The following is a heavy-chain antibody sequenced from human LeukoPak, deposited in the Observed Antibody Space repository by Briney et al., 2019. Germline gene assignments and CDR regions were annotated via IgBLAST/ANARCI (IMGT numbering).Heavy chain of an antibody. CDR1: GVSISSSNSY. J-gene: IGHJ1*01. D-gene: IGHD3-22*01. Sequence: PSETLSPTCTVSGVSISSSNSYWGWIRQPPGKGLEWIGSIYYSGNTYYNASLKSQVSISIDTSKNQFSLRLTSVTAADTAVYYCARGRAYYYDSSGYYFRYWGQGTLVTVSS. V-gene: IGHV4-39*01. CDR3: ARGRAYYYDSSGYYFRY. CDR2: IYYSGNT.